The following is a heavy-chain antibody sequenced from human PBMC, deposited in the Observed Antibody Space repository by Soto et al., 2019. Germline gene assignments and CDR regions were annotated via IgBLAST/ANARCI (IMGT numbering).Heavy chain of an antibody. D-gene: IGHD4-17*01. J-gene: IGHJ1*01. CDR1: GYTFTRYG. Sequence: ASVKVSCKAYGYTFTRYGISWVRQAPGQGLEWMGWISAYNGNTNYAQKLQGRVTMTTDTSTSTAYMELRSLRSDDTAVYYCASLPYGDYDDFQHWGQGTLVTVS. CDR3: ASLPYGDYDDFQH. V-gene: IGHV1-18*01. CDR2: ISAYNGNT.